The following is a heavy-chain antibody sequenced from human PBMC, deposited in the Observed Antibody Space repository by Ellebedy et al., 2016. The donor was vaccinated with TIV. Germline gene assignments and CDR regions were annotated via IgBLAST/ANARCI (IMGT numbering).Heavy chain of an antibody. J-gene: IGHJ5*02. CDR3: ARGGVLGAGSPNWFDP. Sequence: AASVKVSCKASGYTFNDYCMHWVRQAPGQGLEWMGWINPKSGGTNYAQKFQGWVTMTRDTSISTASMELNRLKSDDTAVYYCARGGVLGAGSPNWFDPWGQGTRVTVSS. CDR1: GYTFNDYC. V-gene: IGHV1-2*04. D-gene: IGHD6-13*01. CDR2: INPKSGGT.